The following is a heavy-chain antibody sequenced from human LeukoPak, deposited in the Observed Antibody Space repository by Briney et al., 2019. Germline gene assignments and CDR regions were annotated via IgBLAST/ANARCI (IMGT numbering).Heavy chain of an antibody. Sequence: SETLSLTCTVSGGSITSGSYFWTWIRQPAGKGLEWLGRMQTNGNTNYNPSLKSRGAISIDTSKNQFSLQLSSVTAADTAVYYCARGLSNAWEVQAYWGQGTLVTVSS. J-gene: IGHJ4*02. V-gene: IGHV4-61*02. D-gene: IGHD1-26*01. CDR3: ARGLSNAWEVQAY. CDR2: MQTNGNT. CDR1: GGSITSGSYF.